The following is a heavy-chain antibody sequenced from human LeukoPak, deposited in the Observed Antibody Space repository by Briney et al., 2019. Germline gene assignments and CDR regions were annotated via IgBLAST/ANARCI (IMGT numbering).Heavy chain of an antibody. CDR1: GFTFDDYA. Sequence: GGSLRLSCAASGFTFDDYAMHWVRQAPGKGLEWVSGISWNSGSIGYADSVKGRFTISRDNDLQMDSLRAEDTALYYCAKLEENYYYYMDVWGKGTTVTVSS. J-gene: IGHJ6*03. CDR3: AKLEENYYYYMDV. CDR2: ISWNSGSI. V-gene: IGHV3-9*01.